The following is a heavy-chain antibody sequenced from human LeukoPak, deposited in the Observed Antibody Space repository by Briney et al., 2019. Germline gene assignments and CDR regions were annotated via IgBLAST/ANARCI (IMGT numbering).Heavy chain of an antibody. Sequence: GGSLRLSCAASGFTFSSYNMNWVRQAPGKGLEWVSYISRSSTAIHYADSVKGRFTISRDNAQNSLFLQMTSLRDEDTAVYYCATDGVDSVLCGGDCWFDHWGQGTLVTVSS. J-gene: IGHJ5*02. V-gene: IGHV3-48*02. CDR2: ISRSSTAI. D-gene: IGHD2-21*02. CDR1: GFTFSSYN. CDR3: ATDGVDSVLCGGDCWFDH.